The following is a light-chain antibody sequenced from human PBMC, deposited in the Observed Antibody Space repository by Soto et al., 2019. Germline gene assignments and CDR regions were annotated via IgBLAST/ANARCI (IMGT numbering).Light chain of an antibody. CDR2: GAS. CDR3: QQYYNWPPYT. CDR1: QSVSSN. Sequence: EIVMTQSPATLSVSPGERATLSCRASQSVSSNLAWYQQKPGQAPRLLIYGASTSATGIPARFSGSGSGTDFTLTISSLQSEDFAVYYCQQYYNWPPYTCGQGTKLEIK. V-gene: IGKV3-15*01. J-gene: IGKJ2*01.